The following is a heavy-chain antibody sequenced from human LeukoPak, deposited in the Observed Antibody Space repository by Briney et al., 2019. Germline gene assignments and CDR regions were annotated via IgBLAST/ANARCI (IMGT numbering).Heavy chain of an antibody. D-gene: IGHD3-10*01. CDR1: GFTFSSYA. CDR2: ISGSGGST. Sequence: PGGSLRLSCAASGFTFSSYAMSWVRQAPGKGLEWVSAISGSGGSTYYGDSVKGRFTISRDNSKNTLYLQMDSLRAEDTAVYYCAWFGALYYFDYWGQGTLVTVSS. J-gene: IGHJ4*02. CDR3: AWFGALYYFDY. V-gene: IGHV3-23*01.